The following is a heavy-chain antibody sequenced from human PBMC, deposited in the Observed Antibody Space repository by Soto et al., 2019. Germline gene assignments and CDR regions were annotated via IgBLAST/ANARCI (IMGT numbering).Heavy chain of an antibody. CDR3: ARDTRKGYCSSTSCYTLWFDP. V-gene: IGHV1-69*13. J-gene: IGHJ5*02. CDR2: IIPIFGTA. Sequence: SVKVSCKASGDTFSSYSISWVRQAPGQGLEWMGGIIPIFGTANYAQKFQGRATITADESTSTAYMELSSLRSEDTAVYYCARDTRKGYCSSTSCYTLWFDPWGQGTLVTVSS. D-gene: IGHD2-2*02. CDR1: GDTFSSYS.